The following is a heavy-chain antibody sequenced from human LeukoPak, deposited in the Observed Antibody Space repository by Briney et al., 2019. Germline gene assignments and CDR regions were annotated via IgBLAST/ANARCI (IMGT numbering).Heavy chain of an antibody. CDR2: IFTSGTI. V-gene: IGHV4-4*07. CDR1: GGSINNYY. Sequence: PSETLAPPFTVSGGSINNYYWTWIRQPPRKGLEWIGRIFTSGTISYNPSLQSRVTMFVDTSKSQFSLILTSVTAADTAVYYCARGHGWYSPWGQGTLVTVSS. J-gene: IGHJ5*02. CDR3: ARGHGWYSP. D-gene: IGHD6-19*01.